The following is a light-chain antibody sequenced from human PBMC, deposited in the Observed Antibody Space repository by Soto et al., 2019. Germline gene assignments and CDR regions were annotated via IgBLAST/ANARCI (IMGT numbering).Light chain of an antibody. CDR1: QSINSRS. CDR3: QQYVASPYT. V-gene: IGKV3-20*01. J-gene: IGKJ2*01. CDR2: DAS. Sequence: DIVLTPSPGTLSLSPGERATLSCGASQSINSRSLAWYQQKPGQAPRLLIYDASSRATGIPDRFSASGSGTDFTLTISSLEPEDFAVYYCQQYVASPYTFGQGTKVDIK.